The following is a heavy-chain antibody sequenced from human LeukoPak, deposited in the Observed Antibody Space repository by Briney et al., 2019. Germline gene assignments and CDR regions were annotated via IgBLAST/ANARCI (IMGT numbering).Heavy chain of an antibody. CDR3: TRDGSRWSVY. J-gene: IGHJ4*02. D-gene: IGHD6-19*01. CDR2: ISPDGNER. V-gene: IGHV3-7*01. Sequence: PGGSLTLSCAASGFDFSTSWMGWVRQAPGKGLEWVINISPDGNERYSVDSVKGRFTISRDNAENSLYLQMKGLEVEDTAMYYCTRDGSRWSVYWGQGALVTVSS. CDR1: GFDFSTSW.